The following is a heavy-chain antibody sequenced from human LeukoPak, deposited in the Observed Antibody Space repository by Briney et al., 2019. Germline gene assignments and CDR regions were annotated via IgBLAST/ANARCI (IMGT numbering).Heavy chain of an antibody. CDR2: ISSNGGST. V-gene: IGHV3-64*01. CDR3: ARDRVQLSPFDYMDV. J-gene: IGHJ6*03. CDR1: GFTFSSYS. Sequence: GGSLRLSCGASGFTFSSYSMHWVRQAPGKGLEYVSPISSNGGSTYYANSVKGRFTISRDNSKNTLYLQMGSLRAEDMAVYYCARDRVQLSPFDYMDVWGKGTTVTVSS. D-gene: IGHD5-18*01.